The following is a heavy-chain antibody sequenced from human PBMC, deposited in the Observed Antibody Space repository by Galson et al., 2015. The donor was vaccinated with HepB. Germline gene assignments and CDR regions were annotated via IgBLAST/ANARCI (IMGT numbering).Heavy chain of an antibody. Sequence: ETLSLTCTVSGGSISSSSYYWGWIRQPPGKGLEWIGSIYYSGTTYYNPSLKSRVTISVDTSKNQFSLKLTSVTAADTAVYYCAGHRGRDWFDPWGQGTLVTVSS. CDR2: IYYSGTT. J-gene: IGHJ5*02. D-gene: IGHD3-10*01. CDR3: AGHRGRDWFDP. CDR1: GGSISSSSYY. V-gene: IGHV4-39*01.